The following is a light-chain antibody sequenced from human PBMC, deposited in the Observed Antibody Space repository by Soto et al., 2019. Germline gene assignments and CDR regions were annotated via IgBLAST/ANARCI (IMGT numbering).Light chain of an antibody. CDR1: QNINGW. CDR2: DAS. V-gene: IGKV1-5*01. J-gene: IGKJ1*01. Sequence: DIQMTQSPSTLSASVGDRVTITCRASQNINGWLAWYQQTPGKAPKLLIYDASSLGSGVPSRFRCSGFGTDFTLTISRLQPDDFATYYCQQYNHYCAFGQGTKVDI. CDR3: QQYNHYCA.